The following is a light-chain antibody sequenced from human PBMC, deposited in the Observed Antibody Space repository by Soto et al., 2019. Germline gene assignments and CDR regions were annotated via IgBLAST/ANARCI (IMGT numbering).Light chain of an antibody. CDR1: QSVTNY. CDR2: AAS. Sequence: EIFLTQSPDTLSLSPGERATLTCRASQSVTNYIAWYQQRPGQAPRLLIYAASTRATGVPDRFSGTGSGTDFALTISRLETDDSAVYYCQQYGGSPFTFGPGTKVDIK. V-gene: IGKV3-20*01. CDR3: QQYGGSPFT. J-gene: IGKJ3*01.